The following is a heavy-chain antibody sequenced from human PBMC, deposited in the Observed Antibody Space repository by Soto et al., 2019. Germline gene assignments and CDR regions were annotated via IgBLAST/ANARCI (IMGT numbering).Heavy chain of an antibody. V-gene: IGHV4-59*01. CDR3: AKVRGYASGWRYFDY. Sequence: SETLSLTCNVSGGSISGYYWSWIRQAPGKGLQWIGYIFHSGSTSYNPSLRSRVTISVDTSKDQFSLKVNSVTAADTAVYYCAKVRGYASGWRYFDYWGQGTLVTVSS. CDR2: IFHSGST. J-gene: IGHJ4*02. CDR1: GGSISGYY. D-gene: IGHD5-18*01.